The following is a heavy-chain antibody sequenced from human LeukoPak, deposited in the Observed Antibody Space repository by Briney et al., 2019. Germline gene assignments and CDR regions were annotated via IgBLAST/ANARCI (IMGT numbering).Heavy chain of an antibody. J-gene: IGHJ6*02. CDR2: IYYSGST. D-gene: IGHD6-19*01. CDR1: GGSISSGDYY. V-gene: IGHV4-39*07. CDR3: ARGKFLRAGHYYYYGMDV. Sequence: PSQTLSLTCTVSGGSISSGDYYWGWIRQPPGKGLEWIGSIYYSGSTYYNPSLKSRVTISVDTSKNQFSLKLSSVTAADTAVYYCARGKFLRAGHYYYYGMDVWGQGTTVTVSS.